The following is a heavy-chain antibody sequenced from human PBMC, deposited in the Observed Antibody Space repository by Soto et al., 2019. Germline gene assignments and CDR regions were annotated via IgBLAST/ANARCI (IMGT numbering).Heavy chain of an antibody. CDR3: ARFSGGSYNTYYFYYGMDV. Sequence: QVQLVQSGAEVKKPGASVKVSCKASGYSFTSYGISWVRQAPGQGLDWMGWISAYNGNTKYAQDVQGRVTMTTDTFTSTAYMELRSLRSDDTAMYYCARFSGGSYNTYYFYYGMDVWGQGTTVTVSS. CDR2: ISAYNGNT. V-gene: IGHV1-18*04. J-gene: IGHJ6*02. CDR1: GYSFTSYG. D-gene: IGHD2-15*01.